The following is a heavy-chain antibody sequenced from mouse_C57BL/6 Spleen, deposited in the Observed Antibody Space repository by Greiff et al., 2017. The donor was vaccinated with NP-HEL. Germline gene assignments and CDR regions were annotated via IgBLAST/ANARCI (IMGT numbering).Heavy chain of an antibody. D-gene: IGHD2-4*01. CDR1: GYTFTDYY. CDR2: INPNNGGT. V-gene: IGHV1-26*01. J-gene: IGHJ4*01. Sequence: EVQLQQSGPELVKPGASVKISCKASGYTFTDYYMNWVKQSHGKSLEWIGDINPNNGGTSYNQKFKGKATLTVDKSSSTAYMELRSLTSEDSAVYYCARRPYYDYDRMDYWGQGTSVTVSS. CDR3: ARRPYYDYDRMDY.